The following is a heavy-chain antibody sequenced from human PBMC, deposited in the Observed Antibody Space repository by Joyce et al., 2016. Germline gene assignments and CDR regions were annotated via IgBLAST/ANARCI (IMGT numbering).Heavy chain of an antibody. CDR3: AKERVAAANTEGMDV. CDR2: ISYYGSNI. Sequence: QVQLVESGGGVVQPGRSLRLSCAASGFTLTRYGMYWVRQAPGKGLGCVAVISYYGSNIYYGDSVKGRFTISRDNSKNMLYLEMNSLGGEDSAVYYCAKERVAAANTEGMDVWGQGTTVAVSS. D-gene: IGHD6-13*01. J-gene: IGHJ6*02. V-gene: IGHV3-30*18. CDR1: GFTLTRYG.